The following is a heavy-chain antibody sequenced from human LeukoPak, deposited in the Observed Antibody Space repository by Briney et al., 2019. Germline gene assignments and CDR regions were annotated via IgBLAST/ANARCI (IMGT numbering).Heavy chain of an antibody. CDR1: GFTFSIHG. V-gene: IGHV3-30*02. CDR2: IRYDGSNK. J-gene: IGHJ4*02. CDR3: AKEPTGSYYNLFDY. D-gene: IGHD3-10*01. Sequence: GGSLRLSCAASGFTFSIHGLSWVRQAPGKGLEWVAFIRYDGSNKYYADSVKGRFTISRDNSKNTLYLQMNSLRAEDTAVYYCAKEPTGSYYNLFDYWGQGTLVTVSS.